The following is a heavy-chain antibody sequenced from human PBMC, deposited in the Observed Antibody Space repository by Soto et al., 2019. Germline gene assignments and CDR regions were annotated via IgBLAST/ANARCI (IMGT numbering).Heavy chain of an antibody. CDR1: GGSISSYY. CDR3: ARRYGSAFDI. Sequence: SETLSLTCTVSGGSISSYYWSWIRQPPGKGLEWIGYIYYSGSTNYSPSLKSRVTISVDTSKNQFSLKLSSVTAADTAVYYCARRYGSAFDIWGQGTMVTVS. V-gene: IGHV4-59*01. D-gene: IGHD3-10*01. CDR2: IYYSGST. J-gene: IGHJ3*02.